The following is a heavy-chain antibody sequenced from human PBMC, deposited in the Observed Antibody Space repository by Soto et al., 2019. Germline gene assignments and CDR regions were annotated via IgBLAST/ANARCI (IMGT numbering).Heavy chain of an antibody. J-gene: IGHJ4*02. CDR3: ASQQWLAHV. CDR1: GFPFSNYG. V-gene: IGHV3-30*03. CDR2: ISFDGHNQ. D-gene: IGHD6-19*01. Sequence: PGGSLRLSCAACGFPFSNYGMHWVRQAPGKGLEWVAVISFDGHNQDYADSVKGRFTISRDNSKSTLYLQMNSLRAEDTAVYYCASQQWLAHVWGQGTLVTVSS.